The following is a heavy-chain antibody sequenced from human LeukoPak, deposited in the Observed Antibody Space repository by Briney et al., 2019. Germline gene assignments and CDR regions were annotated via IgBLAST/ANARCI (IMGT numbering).Heavy chain of an antibody. CDR3: ARGVTTWEPSRGTWFDP. CDR1: GGSFSGYY. Sequence: SETLSLTCAVYGGSFSGYYWSWIRQPPGKGLEWIGEINHSGSTNYNPSLKSRVTISVDTSKNQFSLKLSSVTAADTAVYYCARGVTTWEPSRGTWFDPWGQGTLVTVSS. J-gene: IGHJ5*02. D-gene: IGHD1-26*01. V-gene: IGHV4-34*01. CDR2: INHSGST.